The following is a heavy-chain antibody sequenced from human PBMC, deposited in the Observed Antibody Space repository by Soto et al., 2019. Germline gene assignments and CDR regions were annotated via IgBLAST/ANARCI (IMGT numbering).Heavy chain of an antibody. D-gene: IGHD6-6*01. J-gene: IGHJ5*02. CDR1: GYIFTNYY. V-gene: IGHV1-2*02. CDR3: ARDRRLLSTSSYHFAP. Sequence: ASVKVSCKASGYIFTNYYIHWVRRAPGQGLEWVGWINPNSGDTKFAPKFQGRVTMTSDTSITTVYMELSSLRSDDTAVYYCARDRRLLSTSSYHFAPWGQGTLVTVSS. CDR2: INPNSGDT.